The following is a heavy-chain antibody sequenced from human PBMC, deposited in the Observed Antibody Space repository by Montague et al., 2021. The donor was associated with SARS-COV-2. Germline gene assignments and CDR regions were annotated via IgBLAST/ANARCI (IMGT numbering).Heavy chain of an antibody. CDR2: TYYRSKWYY. V-gene: IGHV6-1*01. J-gene: IGHJ4*02. D-gene: IGHD6-13*01. CDR1: RDSVSSNTAA. CDR3: ARGPRYSLSWSFDH. Sequence: CAISRDSVSSNTAAWNWIRQSPSRGLEWLGRTYYRSKWYYDYAVSVKSRMTISPDTSKNQFSLQLSSVTPEDRAVYYCARGPRYSLSWSFDHWGQGTLVTVSS.